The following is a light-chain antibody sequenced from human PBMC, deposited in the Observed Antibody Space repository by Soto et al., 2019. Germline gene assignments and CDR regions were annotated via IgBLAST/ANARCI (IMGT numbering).Light chain of an antibody. CDR1: SSDVGVYDY. V-gene: IGLV2-14*03. CDR3: RSYTTTSTPVV. Sequence: QSALTQPASVSGSPGQSITISCTGTSSDVGVYDYVSWYQQHPGKAPKLMIYDVTNRPSGVSFRFSGSKSGNTASLTISGLQAEDEADYSCRSYTTTSTPVVFGGGTKLTVL. CDR2: DVT. J-gene: IGLJ2*01.